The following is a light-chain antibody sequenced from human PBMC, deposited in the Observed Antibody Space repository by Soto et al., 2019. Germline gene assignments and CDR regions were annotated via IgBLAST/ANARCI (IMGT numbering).Light chain of an antibody. J-gene: IGKJ4*01. CDR2: GAS. Sequence: EIILTQSPGTLSVSPGETVTLVCRASQSVSVSLAWYQQKSGQPPRLLIQGASDRSTGVPARFSGRGSWTEFTLRISSLQSEDFGTYYCQHYKDWPPLTFGGGTRVDIK. CDR1: QSVSVS. CDR3: QHYKDWPPLT. V-gene: IGKV3-15*01.